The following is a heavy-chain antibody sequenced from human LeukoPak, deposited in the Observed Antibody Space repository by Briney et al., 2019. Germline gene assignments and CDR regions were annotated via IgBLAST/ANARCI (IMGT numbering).Heavy chain of an antibody. Sequence: SETLSLTCTVSGYSITRGSYWGWIRQPPGKGLEWIGYIYYSGSTNYNPSLKSRVTISVDTSKNQFSLKLSSVTAADTAVYYCARVSSGFDVFDYWGQGTLVTVSS. V-gene: IGHV4-59*01. CDR2: IYYSGST. CDR3: ARVSSGFDVFDY. J-gene: IGHJ4*02. D-gene: IGHD3-22*01. CDR1: GYSITRGSY.